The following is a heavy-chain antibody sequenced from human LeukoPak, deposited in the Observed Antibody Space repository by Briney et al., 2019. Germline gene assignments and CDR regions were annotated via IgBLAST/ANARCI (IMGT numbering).Heavy chain of an antibody. D-gene: IGHD5-18*01. J-gene: IGHJ4*02. CDR3: AKGAAKPDDY. CDR2: ISGSGGST. CDR1: GLTYW. V-gene: IGHV3-23*01. Sequence: PGGSLRLSCAASGLTYWMSWVRQAPGKGLEWVSAISGSGGSTYYADSVKGRFTISRDNSKNTLYLQMNSLRAEDTAVYYCAKGAAKPDDYWGQGTLVTVSS.